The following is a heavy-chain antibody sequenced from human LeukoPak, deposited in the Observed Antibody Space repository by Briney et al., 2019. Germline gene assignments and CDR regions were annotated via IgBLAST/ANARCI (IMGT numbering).Heavy chain of an antibody. Sequence: GGSLRLXCAASGFTFSSYAMSWDRPAPGKGLEWVSATSGSGGSTYYADSVKGRFTISRDNSKDTLYLQMNSLRAEDTAVYYCASWGGVVVPAAIHPFDYWGQGTLVTVSS. V-gene: IGHV3-23*01. J-gene: IGHJ4*02. D-gene: IGHD2-2*01. CDR3: ASWGGVVVPAAIHPFDY. CDR2: TSGSGGST. CDR1: GFTFSSYA.